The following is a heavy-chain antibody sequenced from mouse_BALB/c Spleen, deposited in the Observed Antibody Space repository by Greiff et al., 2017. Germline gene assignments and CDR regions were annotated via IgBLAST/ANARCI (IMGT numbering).Heavy chain of an antibody. Sequence: VQLQQSGAELVRPGASVTLSCKASGYTFTDYEMHWVKQTPVHGLEWIGAIDPETGGTAYNQKVKGKATLTADKSSSTAYMELRSLTSEDSAVYYCTRRVYYGSSYGYWGQGTTLTVSS. CDR3: TRRVYYGSSYGY. CDR2: IDPETGGT. J-gene: IGHJ2*01. D-gene: IGHD1-1*01. CDR1: GYTFTDYE. V-gene: IGHV1-15*01.